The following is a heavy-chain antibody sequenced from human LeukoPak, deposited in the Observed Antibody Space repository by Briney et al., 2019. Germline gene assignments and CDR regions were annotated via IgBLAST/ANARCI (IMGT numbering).Heavy chain of an antibody. CDR1: GYTFTSYA. Sequence: ASVKVSCKASGYTFTSYAMNWVRQAPGQGLEWMGWINTNTGNPTYAQGFTGRFVFSLDTSVSTAYLQISSLKAEDTAVYYCASRYGSGSYYSLDRPDDAFDIWGQGTMVTVSS. CDR2: INTNTGNP. V-gene: IGHV7-4-1*02. J-gene: IGHJ3*02. D-gene: IGHD3-10*01. CDR3: ASRYGSGSYYSLDRPDDAFDI.